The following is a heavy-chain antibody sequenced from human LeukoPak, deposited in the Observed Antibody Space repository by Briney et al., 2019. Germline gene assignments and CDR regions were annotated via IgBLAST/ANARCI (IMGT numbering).Heavy chain of an antibody. CDR2: TYYRSKWYY. D-gene: IGHD6-19*01. V-gene: IGHV6-1*01. J-gene: IGHJ4*02. CDR3: TRDEGNTGWYTFDY. CDR1: GDSVSSNNGA. Sequence: SQALSVTCAISGDSVSSNNGAWNWVRQSPSRGLEWLGRTYYRSKWYYDYAVSLKGRITNNPDTSNNQFSLQLNSVTPEDTAVYYCTRDEGNTGWYTFDYWGQGTLVTVSS.